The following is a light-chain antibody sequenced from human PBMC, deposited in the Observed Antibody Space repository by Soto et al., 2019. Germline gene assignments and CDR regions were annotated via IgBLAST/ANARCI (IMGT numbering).Light chain of an antibody. CDR1: QSVSSY. CDR2: DAS. J-gene: IGKJ4*01. Sequence: EIVLTQSPATLSLSPGDRATFSCRASQSVSSYLAWYQQKPGQAPRLLIYDASNRATGIPARFSGSGSGTDFTLTITTLEPEDFAVYYCQQRSNWPSTFGGGTKVEIK. CDR3: QQRSNWPST. V-gene: IGKV3-11*01.